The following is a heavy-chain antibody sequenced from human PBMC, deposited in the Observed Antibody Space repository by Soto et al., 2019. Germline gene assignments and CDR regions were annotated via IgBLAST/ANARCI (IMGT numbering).Heavy chain of an antibody. CDR1: GYTFTSYA. CDR3: ARGGLALMDV. V-gene: IGHV1-3*01. CDR2: INAGNGNT. J-gene: IGHJ6*02. Sequence: QVQVVQYGAEVKKPGASVKVSCKASGYTFTSYAMHWVRQAPGKRLEWMGWINAGNGNTKYSQKFQGRVTIIRDTSASTAYMELSSLRSEDTAVYYCARGGLALMDVWGQGTTVTVSS. D-gene: IGHD3-16*01.